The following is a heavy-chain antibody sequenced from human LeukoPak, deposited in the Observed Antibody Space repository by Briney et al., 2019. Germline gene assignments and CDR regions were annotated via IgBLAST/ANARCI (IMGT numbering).Heavy chain of an antibody. V-gene: IGHV3-21*01. CDR1: GFTFSSYG. J-gene: IGHJ5*02. CDR2: ISSSSSYI. CDR3: ARSANPGVHDFDP. Sequence: PGGSLRLSCAAPGFTFSSYGMNWVRQAPGKGLEWVSSISSSSSYIYYADSVKGRFTISRDNAKNSLYLQMNSLRDEDTAVYYCARSANPGVHDFDPWGQGTLVTVSS. D-gene: IGHD6-6*01.